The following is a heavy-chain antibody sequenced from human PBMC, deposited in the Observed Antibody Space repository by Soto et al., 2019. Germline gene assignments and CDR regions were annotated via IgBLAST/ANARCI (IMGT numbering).Heavy chain of an antibody. CDR1: GGSISSGDYY. CDR2: IYYSGST. CDR3: AREGYSGYDEGPFDY. D-gene: IGHD5-12*01. J-gene: IGHJ4*02. V-gene: IGHV4-30-4*01. Sequence: PSETLSLTCTVSGGSISSGDYYWSWIRQPPGKGLEWIGYIYYSGSTYYNPSLKSRVTISVDTSKNQFSLKLSSVTAADTAVYYCAREGYSGYDEGPFDYWGQGTLVTVSS.